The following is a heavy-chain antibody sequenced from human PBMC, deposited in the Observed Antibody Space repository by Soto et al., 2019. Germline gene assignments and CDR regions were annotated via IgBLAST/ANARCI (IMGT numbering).Heavy chain of an antibody. Sequence: EVQLVESGGGLVQPGGSLRLSCAASGFTFSSYWMHWVRQAPGKGLVWVSRINSDGSSTSYADSVKGRFTISRDNAKNTLYLQMNSLRAEDTAVYYCARVTVTTQRGWDWFDPWGQGTLVTVSS. CDR3: ARVTVTTQRGWDWFDP. J-gene: IGHJ5*02. V-gene: IGHV3-74*01. D-gene: IGHD4-4*01. CDR2: INSDGSST. CDR1: GFTFSSYW.